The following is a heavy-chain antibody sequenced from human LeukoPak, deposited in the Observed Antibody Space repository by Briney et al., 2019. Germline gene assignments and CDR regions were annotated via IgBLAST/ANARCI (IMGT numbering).Heavy chain of an antibody. J-gene: IGHJ5*02. D-gene: IGHD2-15*01. Sequence: ASVKVSCKVSGFTLTELSMHWVRQAPGKGLEWMGGFDPEDGETIYAQKFQGRVTMTEDTSTDTAYMELSSLRSEDTAVYYCATALGYCSGGSCYRGWFDPWGQGTLVTVSS. CDR2: FDPEDGET. CDR1: GFTLTELS. CDR3: ATALGYCSGGSCYRGWFDP. V-gene: IGHV1-24*01.